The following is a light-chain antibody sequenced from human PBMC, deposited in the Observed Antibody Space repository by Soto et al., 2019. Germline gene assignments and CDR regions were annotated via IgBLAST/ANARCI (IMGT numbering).Light chain of an antibody. J-gene: IGKJ1*01. CDR3: QQYDDSPRT. Sequence: PGTPFFFPGETLSLSFMSSQSVRRYLAWYQHKPGQAPGLLIYDASNRATGIPDRFSGSGSGTDFTLTITRLEPEDFAVYYCQQYDDSPRTFGQGTKV. V-gene: IGKV3-20*01. CDR1: QSVRRY. CDR2: DAS.